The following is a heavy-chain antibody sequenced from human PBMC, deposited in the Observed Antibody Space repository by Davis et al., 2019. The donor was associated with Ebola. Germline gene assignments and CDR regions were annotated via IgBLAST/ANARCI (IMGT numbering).Heavy chain of an antibody. CDR1: GFTFSSYG. CDR3: ARHYVYDYYMGLDV. CDR2: ISYDGSNK. J-gene: IGHJ6*02. V-gene: IGHV3-30*03. Sequence: PGGSLRLSCAASGFTFSSYGMHWVRQAPGKGLEWVAVISYDGSNKYYADSVKGRFTISRDNSKNTIYLQMNSLRAGDTAVYYCARHYVYDYYMGLDVWGQGTTVTVSS. D-gene: IGHD3-16*01.